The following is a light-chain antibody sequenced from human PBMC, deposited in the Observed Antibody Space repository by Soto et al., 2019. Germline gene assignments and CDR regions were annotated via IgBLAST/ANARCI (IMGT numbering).Light chain of an antibody. CDR3: NSYTSSRTV. J-gene: IGLJ2*01. CDR1: SSDVGGYNY. V-gene: IGLV2-14*01. CDR2: DVS. Sequence: QSALTQPASVSGSPGQSITISCTGTSSDVGGYNYVSWYQQHPGKAPKLIIYDVSNLPSGVSNRFSGSKSGNTASLTIPGLEAEDEADYYCNSYTSSRTVFGGGTQLTVL.